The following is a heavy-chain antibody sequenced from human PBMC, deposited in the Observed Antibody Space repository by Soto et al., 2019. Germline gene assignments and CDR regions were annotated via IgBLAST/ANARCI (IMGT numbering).Heavy chain of an antibody. J-gene: IGHJ5*02. CDR3: ARWGPLHWFDP. Sequence: ASVKVSCKASGGTFSSYAISWVRQAPGQGLEWMGRINPSGGSTSYAQKFQGRVTMTRDTSTSTVYMELSSLRSEDTAVYYCARWGPLHWFDPWGQGTLVTVSS. D-gene: IGHD1-26*01. CDR2: INPSGGST. CDR1: GGTFSSYA. V-gene: IGHV1-46*01.